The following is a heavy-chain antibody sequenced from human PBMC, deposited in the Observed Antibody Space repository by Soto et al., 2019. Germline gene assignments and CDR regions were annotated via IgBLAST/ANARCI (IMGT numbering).Heavy chain of an antibody. Sequence: GESLKISCKGSGYSFTSYWISWVRQMPGKGLEWMGRIDPSDAYTNYSPSFQGHVTISADKSISTAYLQWSSLKASDTAMYYCAGHSSSSGWYTPFDIWAKGTMVTVSS. CDR3: AGHSSSSGWYTPFDI. D-gene: IGHD6-19*01. CDR1: GYSFTSYW. V-gene: IGHV5-10-1*01. J-gene: IGHJ3*02. CDR2: IDPSDAYT.